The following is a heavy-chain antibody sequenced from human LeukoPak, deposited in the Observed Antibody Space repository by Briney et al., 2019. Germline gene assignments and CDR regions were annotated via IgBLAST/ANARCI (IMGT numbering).Heavy chain of an antibody. CDR1: GYTFTDYW. Sequence: GESLTISFKDSGYTFTDYWIGWVRQMPGKGLEWVGIIYPADSDTRYSPSFQGQVTISADKSISTAYLQWSSLKASDTAMYYCARGLRGTTHPRAFDIWGQGTLVTVSS. CDR2: IYPADSDT. D-gene: IGHD1-1*01. J-gene: IGHJ3*02. V-gene: IGHV5-51*01. CDR3: ARGLRGTTHPRAFDI.